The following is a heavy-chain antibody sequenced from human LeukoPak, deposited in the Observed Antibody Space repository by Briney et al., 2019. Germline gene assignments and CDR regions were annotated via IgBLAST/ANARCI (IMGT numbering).Heavy chain of an antibody. Sequence: PSETLSLTCSVSGASITPDYWSWIRQPAGRGLEWIGRTYNSGSTDYNPSLKSRVTISVDTSKNQFSLMLTSVIAADTAVYYCARSRGLSISAVVEMDVWGPGTTVTVS. D-gene: IGHD3-3*01. CDR1: GASITPDY. CDR2: TYNSGST. J-gene: IGHJ6*02. CDR3: ARSRGLSISAVVEMDV. V-gene: IGHV4-4*07.